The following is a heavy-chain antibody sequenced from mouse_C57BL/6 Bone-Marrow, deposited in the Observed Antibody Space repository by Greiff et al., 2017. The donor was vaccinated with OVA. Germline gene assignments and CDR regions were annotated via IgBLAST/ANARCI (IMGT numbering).Heavy chain of an antibody. CDR1: GYTFTSYW. D-gene: IGHD1-1*01. CDR3: ARSRNVYYCGSSPDY. V-gene: IGHV1-55*01. CDR2: IYPGSGST. Sequence: QVQLQQPGAELVKPGASVKMSCKASGYTFTSYWITWVKQRPGQGLEWIGDIYPGSGSTNYNEKFKSKATLTVDTSSSTAYMQLSSLTSEDSAVYYCARSRNVYYCGSSPDYWGQGTTLTVSS. J-gene: IGHJ2*01.